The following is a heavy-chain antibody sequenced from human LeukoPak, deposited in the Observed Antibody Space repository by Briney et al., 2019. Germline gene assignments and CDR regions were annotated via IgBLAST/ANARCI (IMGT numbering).Heavy chain of an antibody. V-gene: IGHV3-21*01. J-gene: IGHJ4*02. Sequence: PGGSLRLSCAASGFTFSSYSMNWVRQAPGKGLEWVSSISSSSSYIYYADSVKGRFTISRGNAKNSLYLQMNSLRAEDTAVYYCARVGYDSSGYYSSRYWGQGTLVTVSS. CDR1: GFTFSSYS. D-gene: IGHD3-22*01. CDR3: ARVGYDSSGYYSSRY. CDR2: ISSSSSYI.